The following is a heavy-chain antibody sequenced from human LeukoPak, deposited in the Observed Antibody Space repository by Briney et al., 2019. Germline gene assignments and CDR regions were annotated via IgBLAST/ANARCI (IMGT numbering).Heavy chain of an antibody. V-gene: IGHV3-30*02. Sequence: GGSLRLSCAASKFTFSTYGMHWVRQAPGKGLEGGAFIWFDGSNKYYADSVKGRFTIARDNSKNTLYLQMNSLRAEDTAVYYCCSGSPKGVDYWGQGTLVTVSS. D-gene: IGHD3-10*02. CDR1: KFTFSTYG. J-gene: IGHJ4*02. CDR2: IWFDGSNK. CDR3: CSGSPKGVDY.